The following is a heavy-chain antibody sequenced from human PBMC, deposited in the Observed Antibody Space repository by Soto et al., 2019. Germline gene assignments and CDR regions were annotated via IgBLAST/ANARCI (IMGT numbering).Heavy chain of an antibody. V-gene: IGHV1-3*01. Sequence: ASVKVSCKASGYTFTSYAMHWVRQAPGQRLEWMGWINAGNGNTKYSQKFQGRVTITRDTSASTAYMELSSLRSEDTAVYYCARRAGIAAFQGRGPYYYYMDVWGKGTTVTVSS. CDR1: GYTFTSYA. D-gene: IGHD6-13*01. J-gene: IGHJ6*03. CDR2: INAGNGNT. CDR3: ARRAGIAAFQGRGPYYYYMDV.